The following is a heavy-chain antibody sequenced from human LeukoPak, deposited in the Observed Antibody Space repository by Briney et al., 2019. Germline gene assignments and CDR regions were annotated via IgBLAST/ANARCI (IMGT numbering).Heavy chain of an antibody. CDR1: GYTFTSYD. CDR3: ASAVGYCSSTSCFFRYYYYGMDV. V-gene: IGHV1-8*01. Sequence: ASVKVSCKASGYTFTSYDINWVRQATGQGLEWMGWMNPNSGNTGYAQKFQGRVTMTRNTSISTAYMELSSLRSEDTAVHYCASAVGYCSSTSCFFRYYYYGMDVWGQGTTVTVSS. CDR2: MNPNSGNT. D-gene: IGHD2-2*01. J-gene: IGHJ6*02.